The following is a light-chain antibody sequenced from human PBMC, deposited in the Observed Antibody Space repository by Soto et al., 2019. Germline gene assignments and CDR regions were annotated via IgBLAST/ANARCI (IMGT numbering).Light chain of an antibody. Sequence: GDGVTITCRSSQSVSGWLAWYQPKPGKAPKFLIYSVSSLQSGVPSRFSGSGSGTDFTLTINSLQPEDFATYYCQQGYSSAITFGQGTKVDIK. CDR2: SVS. CDR3: QQGYSSAIT. CDR1: QSVSGW. V-gene: IGKV1-39*01. J-gene: IGKJ1*01.